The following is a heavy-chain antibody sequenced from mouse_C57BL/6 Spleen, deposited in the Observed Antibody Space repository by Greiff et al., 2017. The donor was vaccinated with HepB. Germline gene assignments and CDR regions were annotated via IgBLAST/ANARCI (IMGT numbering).Heavy chain of an antibody. V-gene: IGHV5-6*01. CDR2: ISSGGSYT. CDR1: GFTFSSYG. CDR3: ARHNYGSSPYYYAMDY. Sequence: VQLKESGGDLVKPGGSLKLSCAASGFTFSSYGMSWVRQTPDKRLEWVATISSGGSYTYYPDSVKGRFTISRDNAKNTLYLQMSSLKSEDTAMYYCARHNYGSSPYYYAMDYWGQGTSVTVSS. J-gene: IGHJ4*01. D-gene: IGHD1-1*01.